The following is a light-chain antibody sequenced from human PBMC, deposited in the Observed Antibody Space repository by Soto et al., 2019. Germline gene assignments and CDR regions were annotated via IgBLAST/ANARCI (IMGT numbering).Light chain of an antibody. CDR3: QQYNNWPPWT. Sequence: EIVMTQFPATLSKNTGERATLSCRASQSVSSNLAWYQQKPGQAPRLLIYGASTRATGIPARFSGSGSGTEFTLTISSLQSEDFAVYYCQQYNNWPPWTFGQGTKVDI. J-gene: IGKJ1*01. V-gene: IGKV3-15*01. CDR2: GAS. CDR1: QSVSSN.